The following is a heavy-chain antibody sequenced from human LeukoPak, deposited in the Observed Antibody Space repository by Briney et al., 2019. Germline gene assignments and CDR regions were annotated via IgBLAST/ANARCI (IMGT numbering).Heavy chain of an antibody. J-gene: IGHJ3*02. D-gene: IGHD3-22*01. CDR2: INPNSGGT. V-gene: IGHV1-2*02. Sequence: GASVKVSCKASGYMFIGYYIHWVRQAPGQGLEWMGWINPNSGGTNYAQKFQGRVTMTRAPSINTAYMEVISLASDDTAVYYCARDSSITTPRGGFDIWGQGTKVTVSS. CDR3: ARDSSITTPRGGFDI. CDR1: GYMFIGYY.